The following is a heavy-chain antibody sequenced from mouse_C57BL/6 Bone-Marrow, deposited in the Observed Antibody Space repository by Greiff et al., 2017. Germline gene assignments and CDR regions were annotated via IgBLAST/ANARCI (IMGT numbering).Heavy chain of an antibody. CDR3: ARGGYDYGGFAY. D-gene: IGHD2-4*01. Sequence: QVQLQQSGAELARPGASVKLSCKASGYTFTRYGISWVKQRTGQGLEWIGEIYPRSGNTYYNEKFKGKATLTADKSSSTAYMELRSLTSEDSAVYFCARGGYDYGGFAYWGQGTLVTVSA. CDR2: IYPRSGNT. CDR1: GYTFTRYG. V-gene: IGHV1-81*01. J-gene: IGHJ3*01.